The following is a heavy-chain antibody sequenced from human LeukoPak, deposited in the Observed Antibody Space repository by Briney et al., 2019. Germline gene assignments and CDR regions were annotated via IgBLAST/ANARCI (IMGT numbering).Heavy chain of an antibody. Sequence: SETLSLTCTVSGGSISSSSYYWGWIRQPPGKGLEWIGSIYYSGSTYYNPSLKSRVTISVDTSKNQFSLKLSSVTAADTAVYYCARGPQYCSSTSCYQWLNYYYYGMDVWGQGTTVTVSS. V-gene: IGHV4-39*07. CDR1: GGSISSSSYY. J-gene: IGHJ6*02. CDR3: ARGPQYCSSTSCYQWLNYYYYGMDV. D-gene: IGHD2-2*01. CDR2: IYYSGST.